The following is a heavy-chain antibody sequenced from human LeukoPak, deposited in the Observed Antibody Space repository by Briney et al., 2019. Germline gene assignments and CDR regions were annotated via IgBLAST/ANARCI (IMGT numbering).Heavy chain of an antibody. CDR1: GFTFSSSA. V-gene: IGHV3-23*03. CDR2: LYSSGDT. CDR3: AKVILIAAAHGDFIDL. D-gene: IGHD6-6*01. Sequence: GGSLRLSCAASGFTFSSSAMSWVRQAPGKGLECVSILYSSGDTYYADSVQGRFTISRDNSKNTLYLQMSSLRADDTAIYYCAKVILIAAAHGDFIDLWGQGTLVSVSS. J-gene: IGHJ5*02.